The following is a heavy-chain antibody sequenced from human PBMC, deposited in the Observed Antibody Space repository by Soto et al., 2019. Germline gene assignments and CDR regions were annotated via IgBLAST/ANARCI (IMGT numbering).Heavy chain of an antibody. J-gene: IGHJ6*02. CDR1: GYTFTSYG. CDR2: ISAYNGNT. D-gene: IGHD1-26*01. CDR3: ASDVVGATGPHGYYYYGMDV. Sequence: ASVKVSCKASGYTFTSYGISWVRQAPGQGLEWMGWISAYNGNTNYAQKLQGRVTMTTDTSTSTAYMELRSLRSDDTAVYYCASDVVGATGPHGYYYYGMDVWGQGTTLTVSS. V-gene: IGHV1-18*01.